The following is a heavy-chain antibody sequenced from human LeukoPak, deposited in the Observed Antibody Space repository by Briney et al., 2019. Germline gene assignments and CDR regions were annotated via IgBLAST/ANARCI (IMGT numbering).Heavy chain of an antibody. CDR2: ISSTSSYI. J-gene: IGHJ4*02. CDR3: ARGHYGDYVLDY. V-gene: IGHV3-21*01. D-gene: IGHD4-17*01. Sequence: PGGSLRLSCAASGFTFSSSVMHWVRQAPGKGLEWVSSISSTSSYIYYAASVKGRFTISRDNAKNSLYLQMNSLRAEDTAVYYCARGHYGDYVLDYWGQGALVTVSS. CDR1: GFTFSSSV.